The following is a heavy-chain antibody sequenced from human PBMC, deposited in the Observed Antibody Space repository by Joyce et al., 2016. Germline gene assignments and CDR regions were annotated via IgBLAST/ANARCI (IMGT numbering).Heavy chain of an antibody. CDR1: GFIVSSNY. Sequence: EVQLVESGGGLIQPRRSLRLSCAASGFIVSSNYMSWVRQGAGKVLEGVSVISSGGNTYYADSVKGRFTISRDTSKSTLYLQMNSLRVEDTAVYYCARVSSYYSYAMDVWGQGTTVAVSS. CDR3: ARVSSYYSYAMDV. V-gene: IGHV3-53*01. J-gene: IGHJ6*02. CDR2: ISSGGNT.